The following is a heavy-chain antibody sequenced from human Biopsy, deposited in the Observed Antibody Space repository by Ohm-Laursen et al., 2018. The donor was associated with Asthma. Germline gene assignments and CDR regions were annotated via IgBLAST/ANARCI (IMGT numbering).Heavy chain of an antibody. CDR1: GFSFSNFA. CDR2: ISKDVSTQ. J-gene: IGHJ3*02. D-gene: IGHD1-1*01. Sequence: SLRLSCAASGFSFSNFAIHWVRQAPGKGLEWVGVISKDVSTQDYADSVKGRFTMARDNPKNTLDLQMNSLREEDTAVYYCVRDGTDDAFDIWGQGTVVSVSS. CDR3: VRDGTDDAFDI. V-gene: IGHV3-30*01.